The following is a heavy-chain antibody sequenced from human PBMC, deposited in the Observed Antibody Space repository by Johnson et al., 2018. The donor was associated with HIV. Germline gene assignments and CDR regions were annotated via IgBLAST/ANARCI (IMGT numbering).Heavy chain of an antibody. V-gene: IGHV3-30*03. CDR3: ARSSTWQLVPGFDL. CDR2: LSYDLRNE. CDR1: GFTFSSYW. Sequence: QMLLVESGGGLVQPGGSLRLSCAASGFTFSSYWMSWVRQAPGKGLEWVAILSYDLRNEDYGDSVKGRLSISRENSNNTLFLQMTRLKSEDTAVYYCARSSTWQLVPGFDLWGRGTMVTVSS. D-gene: IGHD6-13*01. J-gene: IGHJ3*01.